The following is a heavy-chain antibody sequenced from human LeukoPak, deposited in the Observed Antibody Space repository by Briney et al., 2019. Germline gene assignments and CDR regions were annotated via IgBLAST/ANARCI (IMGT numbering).Heavy chain of an antibody. V-gene: IGHV3-49*04. J-gene: IGHJ4*02. D-gene: IGHD3-22*01. CDR2: IGRKAHGGTT. CDR1: GFTFGDYA. Sequence: PRRSLRLSCTTSGFTFGDYAMSWVRQAPGKGLEWVSFIGRKAHGGTTEYAASVKGRFSSSRDDSKSIAYLQMNSLKTEDTAVYFCTRVTYYYDNSGYFHFDSWGQGSLVTVSS. CDR3: TRVTYYYDNSGYFHFDS.